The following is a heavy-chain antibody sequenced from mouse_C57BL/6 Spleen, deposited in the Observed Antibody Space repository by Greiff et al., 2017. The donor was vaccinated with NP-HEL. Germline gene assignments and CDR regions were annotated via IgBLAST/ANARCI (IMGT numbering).Heavy chain of an antibody. D-gene: IGHD1-1*01. CDR2: ISYDGSN. CDR3: AREGGSSYD. V-gene: IGHV3-6*01. CDR1: GYSITSGYY. J-gene: IGHJ2*01. Sequence: EVKLVESGPGLVKPSQSLSLTCSVTGYSITSGYYWNWIRQFPGNKLEWMGYISYDGSNNYNPSLKNRISITRDTSKNQFFLKLNSVTTEDTATYYCAREGGSSYDWGQGTTLTVSS.